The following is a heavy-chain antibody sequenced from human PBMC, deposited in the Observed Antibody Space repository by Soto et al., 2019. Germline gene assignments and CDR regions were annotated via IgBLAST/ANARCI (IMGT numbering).Heavy chain of an antibody. CDR2: TYYRSRWYN. CDR3: AGTTSHYWYYMDV. D-gene: IGHD1-7*01. V-gene: IGHV6-1*01. CDR1: GDSVSSNSAA. Sequence: QVQLQESGPGLVKPSQTLSLTCAISGDSVSSNSAAWNWIRQSPSRGLEWLGRTYYRSRWYNDYAISVKSRITVNPDTSKNQFSLQLTSVTPEDTAVYYCAGTTSHYWYYMDVWGKGTTVTVSS. J-gene: IGHJ6*03.